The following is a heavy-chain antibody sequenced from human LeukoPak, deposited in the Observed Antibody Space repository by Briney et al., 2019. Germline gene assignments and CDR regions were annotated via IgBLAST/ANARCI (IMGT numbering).Heavy chain of an antibody. J-gene: IGHJ4*02. Sequence: GGSLRLSCAASGFTFSSYSMNWVRQAPGKGLEWVSSISSSSSYIYYADSVKGRFTISRDNAKNSLYLQMNSLRVEDTAVYYCARDLGSFYFDYWGQGTLVTVSS. CDR3: ARDLGSFYFDY. V-gene: IGHV3-21*01. CDR1: GFTFSSYS. D-gene: IGHD6-25*01. CDR2: ISSSSSYI.